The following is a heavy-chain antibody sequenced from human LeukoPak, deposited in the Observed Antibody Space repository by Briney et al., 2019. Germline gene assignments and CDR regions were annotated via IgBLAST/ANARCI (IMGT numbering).Heavy chain of an antibody. CDR3: ARHGLGYSSSWPFDY. J-gene: IGHJ4*02. D-gene: IGHD6-13*01. V-gene: IGHV3-21*01. CDR1: GFTFSSYS. Sequence: GGSLRLSCAASGFTFSSYSMNWVRQAPGKGLEWVSSISSSSYIYYADSVKGRFTISRDNAKNSLYLQMNSLRAEDTAVYYCARHGLGYSSSWPFDYWGQGTLVTVSS. CDR2: ISSSSYI.